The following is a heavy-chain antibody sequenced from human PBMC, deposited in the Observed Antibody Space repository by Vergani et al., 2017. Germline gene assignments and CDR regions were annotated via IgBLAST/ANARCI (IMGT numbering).Heavy chain of an antibody. V-gene: IGHV3-11*04. J-gene: IGHJ6*02. CDR3: AKNPGISTTRHYYAMDV. D-gene: IGHD1-1*01. CDR2: ISPGASTV. Sequence: LEESGGGSVKPGGSLRLSCAASGFKFSDHYMSWIRQAPGKGLEWVSHISPGASTVPYTDSVTGRFTVSRDNDNNSLTLDMTTLRVEGTAVYYCAKNPGISTTRHYYAMDVWGQGTTVTVSS. CDR1: GFKFSDHY.